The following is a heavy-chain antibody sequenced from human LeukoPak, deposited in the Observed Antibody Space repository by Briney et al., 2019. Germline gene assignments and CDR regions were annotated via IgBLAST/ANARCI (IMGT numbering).Heavy chain of an antibody. CDR3: AKVRYSSGWYELCLDY. Sequence: PGGSLRLSCAASGFTFSSYGMHWVRQAPGKGLEWVAVISYDGSNKYYADSVKGRFTISRDNSKNTLYPQMNSLRAEDTAVYYCAKVRYSSGWYELCLDYWGQGTLVTVSS. D-gene: IGHD6-19*01. CDR2: ISYDGSNK. V-gene: IGHV3-30*18. CDR1: GFTFSSYG. J-gene: IGHJ4*02.